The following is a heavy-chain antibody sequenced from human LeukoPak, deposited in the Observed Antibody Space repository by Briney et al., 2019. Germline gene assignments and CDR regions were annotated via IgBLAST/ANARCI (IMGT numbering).Heavy chain of an antibody. CDR1: GFTFSGSA. CDR2: IRSKANSYAT. CDR3: TTETKTPDYGGNAGFGY. V-gene: IGHV3-73*01. Sequence: PGGSLRLSCAASGFTFSGSAMHWVRQASGKGLEWVGRIRSKANSYATAYAASVKGRFTISRDDSKNTLYLQMNSLKTEDTAVYYCTTETKTPDYGGNAGFGYWGQGTLVTVSS. D-gene: IGHD4-23*01. J-gene: IGHJ4*02.